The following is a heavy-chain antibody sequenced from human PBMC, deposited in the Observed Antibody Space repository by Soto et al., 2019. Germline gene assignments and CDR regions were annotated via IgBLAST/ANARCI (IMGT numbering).Heavy chain of an antibody. CDR2: IIPVLGVT. CDR3: ARGRYCGVACHTQYYYGRDV. Sequence: QVQLVQSGPEVKKPGSSVRISCRSGGDTFSSYTVSWVRQTPGQGLEWMGRIIPVLGVTNYSRKFKGRMTITADKSNTTAHIERRSLKYEATARYYCARGRYCGVACHTQYYYGRDVWGQGTSVIVSS. CDR1: GDTFSSYT. D-gene: IGHD2-21*02. V-gene: IGHV1-69*02. J-gene: IGHJ6*02.